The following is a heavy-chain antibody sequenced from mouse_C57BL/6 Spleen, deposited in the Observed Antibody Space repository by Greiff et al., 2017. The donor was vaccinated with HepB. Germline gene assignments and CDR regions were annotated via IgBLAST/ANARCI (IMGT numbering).Heavy chain of an antibody. Sequence: VQLQQPGAELVKPGASVKLSCKASGYTFTSYWMHWVKQRPGQGLEWIGMIHPNSGSTNYNEKFKSKATLTVDKSSSTAYMQLSSLTAEDSAVYYCARHLAYAMDYWGQGTSVTVSS. CDR2: IHPNSGST. CDR3: ARHLAYAMDY. CDR1: GYTFTSYW. J-gene: IGHJ4*01. V-gene: IGHV1-64*01.